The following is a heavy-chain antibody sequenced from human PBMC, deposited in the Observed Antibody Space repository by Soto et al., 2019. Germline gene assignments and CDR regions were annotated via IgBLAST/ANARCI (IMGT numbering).Heavy chain of an antibody. CDR3: AKVVVGATSQSDFDS. CDR2: AAYSGGT. Sequence: PXXTLSLPCTVSGGSLANNDYFWVWIRQPPGKGLEWIGIAAYSGGTYKNKSLKSRVTISVDTSKKQFSLKLTSVTAADTAVYYCAKVVVGATSQSDFDSWGQGTLGTVSS. V-gene: IGHV4-39*01. CDR1: GGSLANNDYF. D-gene: IGHD2-15*01. J-gene: IGHJ4*02.